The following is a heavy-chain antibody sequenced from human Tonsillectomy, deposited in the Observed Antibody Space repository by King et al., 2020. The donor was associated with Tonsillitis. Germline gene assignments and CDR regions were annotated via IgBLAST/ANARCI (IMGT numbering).Heavy chain of an antibody. CDR2: ISYDGSNK. V-gene: IGHV3-30-3*01. J-gene: IGHJ3*02. CDR1: GFTFRSYA. Sequence: VQLVESGGGVVQPGRSLRLSCAASGFTFRSYAMHWVRQAPGKGLEWVAVISYDGSNKYYADSVKGRFTISRDNSKNTLYLQMNSLRAEDTAVYYCARTYHYGSGSYYKDAFDIWGQGTMVTVSS. CDR3: ARTYHYGSGSYYKDAFDI. D-gene: IGHD3-10*01.